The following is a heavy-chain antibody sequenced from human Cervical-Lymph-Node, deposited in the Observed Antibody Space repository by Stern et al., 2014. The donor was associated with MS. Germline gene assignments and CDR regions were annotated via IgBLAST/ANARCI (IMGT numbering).Heavy chain of an antibody. CDR1: GYTFTAYA. CDR2: INGDDGHT. Sequence: QVQLVESGAEVKKPRASVKVSCKASGYTFTAYAIHWVRQAPGQRLEWMGLINGDDGHTKYSQNFQGRVAITRDTYTSTVYMELSSLRSEDTHVYNCARGVDTGSYCHSYYGMDVWGQGTTVTVSS. D-gene: IGHD1-26*01. V-gene: IGHV1-3*01. J-gene: IGHJ6*02. CDR3: ARGVDTGSYCHSYYGMDV.